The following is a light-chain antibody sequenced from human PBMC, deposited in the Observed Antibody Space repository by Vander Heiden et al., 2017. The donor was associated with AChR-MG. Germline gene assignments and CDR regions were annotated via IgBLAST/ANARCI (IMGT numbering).Light chain of an antibody. CDR1: LLTGNS. V-gene: IGLV3-27*01. Sequence: SYELTQPSSVSVSPGQTARSTCPGNLLTGNSARWFQQKPGQAPVLIIYRNSARPSGLPDRFSGSSSGTAVTLTISGVQAEDEADYYCFCAANNVALFGGGTKLTVL. CDR2: RNS. CDR3: FCAANNVAL. J-gene: IGLJ2*01.